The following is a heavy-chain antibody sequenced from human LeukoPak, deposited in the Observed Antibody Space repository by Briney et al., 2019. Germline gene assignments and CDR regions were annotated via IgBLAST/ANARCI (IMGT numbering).Heavy chain of an antibody. CDR2: ITYDGSNT. CDR1: GFTFSSYG. J-gene: IGHJ4*02. Sequence: GSLRLSCAVSGFTFSSYGMHWVRQAPGKGLQWVTFITYDGSNTYYADSVKGRFTISRDNSKNTLYLQMNSLRAEDTAVYYCAKDDHYYGSGTLDYWGQGTLVTVSS. D-gene: IGHD3-10*01. V-gene: IGHV3-30*02. CDR3: AKDDHYYGSGTLDY.